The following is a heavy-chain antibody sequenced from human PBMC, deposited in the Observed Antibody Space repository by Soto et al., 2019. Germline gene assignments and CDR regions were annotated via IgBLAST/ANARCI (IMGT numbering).Heavy chain of an antibody. J-gene: IGHJ4*02. V-gene: IGHV3-48*02. CDR3: ARDQCPYYDILTGYYCPIDY. D-gene: IGHD3-9*01. CDR2: ISSSSSTI. Sequence: GGSLRLSCAASGFTFSSYSMNWVRQAPGKGLEWVSYISSSSSTIYYADPVKGRFTISRDNAKNSLYLQMNSLRDEDTAVYYCARDQCPYYDILTGYYCPIDYWGQGTLVTVSS. CDR1: GFTFSSYS.